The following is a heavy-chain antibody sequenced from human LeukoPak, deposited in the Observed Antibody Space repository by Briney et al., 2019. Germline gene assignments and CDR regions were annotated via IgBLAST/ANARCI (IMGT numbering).Heavy chain of an antibody. D-gene: IGHD6-19*01. CDR2: ISSSSSYI. Sequence: GGSLRLSCAASGFTFSSYSMNWVRQAPGKGLEWVSSISSSSSYIYYADSVKGRFTISRDNAKNSLYLQMNSLRAEDTAVYYCARDLNSSGWCELGYWGQGTLVTVSS. CDR1: GFTFSSYS. V-gene: IGHV3-21*01. CDR3: ARDLNSSGWCELGY. J-gene: IGHJ4*02.